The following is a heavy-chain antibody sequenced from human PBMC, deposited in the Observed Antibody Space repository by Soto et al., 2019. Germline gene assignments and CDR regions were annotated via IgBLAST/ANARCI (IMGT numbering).Heavy chain of an antibody. CDR2: IYYSGST. CDR1: GGSISSGDYY. D-gene: IGHD6-6*01. CDR3: ARHGRPYSTSSGFDY. J-gene: IGHJ4*02. V-gene: IGHV4-39*01. Sequence: ASETLSLTCTVSGGSISSGDYYWSWIRQPPGKGLQWIGYIYYSGSTYYNPSLKSRVTISVDTSKNQFSLTVSSVTAADSAVYYCARHGRPYSTSSGFDYWGQGALVTVSS.